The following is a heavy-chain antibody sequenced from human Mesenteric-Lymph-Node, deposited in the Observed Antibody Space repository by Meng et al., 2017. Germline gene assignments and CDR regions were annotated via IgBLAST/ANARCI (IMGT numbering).Heavy chain of an antibody. J-gene: IGHJ5*02. CDR1: GDSVASNSAA. CDR3: ARESGRWFDP. V-gene: IGHV6-1*01. D-gene: IGHD3-3*01. Sequence: HVQLLQSRPQLVTPAPTPSLPVATSGDSVASNSAAWNWIRQSPSRGLEWLGKTHFRSKWYSDYAESLQGRITIITDTSKNQFSLHLNSVTPDDTDVYFCARESGRWFDPWGQGNMVTVSS. CDR2: THFRSKWYS.